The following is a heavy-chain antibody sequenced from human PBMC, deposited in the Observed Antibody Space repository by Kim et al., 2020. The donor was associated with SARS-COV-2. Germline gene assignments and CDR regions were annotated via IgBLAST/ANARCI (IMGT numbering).Heavy chain of an antibody. J-gene: IGHJ5*02. CDR1: GYTFTSYY. CDR2: INPSGGST. V-gene: IGHV1-46*01. CDR3: ASDYYDSSGYYAFDP. Sequence: ASVKVSCKASGYTFTSYYMHWVRQAPGQGLEWMGIINPSGGSTSYAQKFQGRVTMTRDTSTSTVYMELSSLRSEDTAVYYCASDYYDSSGYYAFDPWGQGTLVTVSS. D-gene: IGHD3-22*01.